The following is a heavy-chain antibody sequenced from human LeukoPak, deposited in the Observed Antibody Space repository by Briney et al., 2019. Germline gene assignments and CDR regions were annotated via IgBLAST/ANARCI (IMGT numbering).Heavy chain of an antibody. CDR1: GGSISSRSDY. Sequence: PSETLSLTCTVSGGSISSRSDYWGWVRQPPGKGLEWIASISSSGSTYYNPSLKSRVSISVDSFRNQFSLKQSSVTAADTAVYYCARRRVLPPDVPDRADYYLDVWGKGTAVTVSS. V-gene: IGHV4-39*01. D-gene: IGHD2-2*01. J-gene: IGHJ6*03. CDR2: ISSSGST. CDR3: ARRRVLPPDVPDRADYYLDV.